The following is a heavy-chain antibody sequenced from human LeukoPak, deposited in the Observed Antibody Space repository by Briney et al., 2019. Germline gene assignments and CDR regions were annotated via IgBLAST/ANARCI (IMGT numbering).Heavy chain of an antibody. CDR2: IYYSGST. J-gene: IGHJ4*02. CDR1: GGSISSGDYY. CDR3: AREGEKRWFGELGSDY. Sequence: SETLSLTCTVSGGSISSGDYYWSWIRQPPGKGLEWIGYIYYSGSTYYNPSLKSRVTISVDTSKNQFSLKLSSVTAADTAVYYCAREGEKRWFGELGSDYWGQGTLVTVSS. V-gene: IGHV4-30-4*01. D-gene: IGHD3-10*01.